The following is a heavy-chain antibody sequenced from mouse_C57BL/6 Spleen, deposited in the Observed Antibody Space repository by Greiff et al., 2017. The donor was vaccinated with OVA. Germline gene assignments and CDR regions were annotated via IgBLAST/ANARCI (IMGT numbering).Heavy chain of an antibody. CDR1: GYTFTSYT. CDR3: ASYDGYYWYFDV. D-gene: IGHD2-3*01. J-gene: IGHJ1*03. V-gene: IGHV1-4*01. Sequence: QVQLQQSGAELARPGASVKMSCKASGYTFTSYTMHWVKQRPGQGLEWIGYINPSSGYTKYNQKFKDKATLTADKSSSTAYMQLSSLTSEDSAVYYCASYDGYYWYFDVWGTGTTVTVSS. CDR2: INPSSGYT.